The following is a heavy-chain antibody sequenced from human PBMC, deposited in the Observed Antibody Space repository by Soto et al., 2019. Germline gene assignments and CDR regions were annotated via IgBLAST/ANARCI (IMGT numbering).Heavy chain of an antibody. CDR3: ARVRYYYDSSGYYWTVFDY. V-gene: IGHV4-59*01. CDR2: IYYSGST. Sequence: SETLSLTCTVSGGSISSYYWSWIRQPPGKGLEWIGYIYYSGSTNYNPSLKSRVTISVDTSKNQLSLKLSSVTAADTAVYYCARVRYYYDSSGYYWTVFDYWGQGTLVTVSS. J-gene: IGHJ4*02. D-gene: IGHD3-22*01. CDR1: GGSISSYY.